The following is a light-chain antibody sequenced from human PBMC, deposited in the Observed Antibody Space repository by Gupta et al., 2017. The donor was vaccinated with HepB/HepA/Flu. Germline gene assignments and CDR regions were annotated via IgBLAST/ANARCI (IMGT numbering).Light chain of an antibody. CDR3: HQSESVLCT. Sequence: IVLTQSPDFQSVTPKEKVTITCRASQSIGSSLHWYQQKPDKPPKLLINYASQSISGVPSRFSGSGSGTDFTLTISSLQAEDIAAYYCHQSESVLCTFGEGTKVEIK. CDR1: QSIGSS. CDR2: YAS. V-gene: IGKV6D-21*02. J-gene: IGKJ2*02.